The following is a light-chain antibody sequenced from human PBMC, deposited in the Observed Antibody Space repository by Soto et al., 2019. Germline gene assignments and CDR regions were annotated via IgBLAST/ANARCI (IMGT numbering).Light chain of an antibody. V-gene: IGKV4-1*01. CDR2: WAS. Sequence: DIVMTQSPDSLAVALGERATINCKSSQSVLYSSNNKNYSAWYQQKPGQPPKLLIYWASTREYGVPDPFSGSGSGADFTPTISSMQAEDVAVYYCQPYYSTPPYTFGQGTKLEIK. CDR3: QPYYSTPPYT. J-gene: IGKJ2*01. CDR1: QSVLYSSNNKNY.